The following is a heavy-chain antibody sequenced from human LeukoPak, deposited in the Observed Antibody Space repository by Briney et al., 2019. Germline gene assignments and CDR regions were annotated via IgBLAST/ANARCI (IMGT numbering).Heavy chain of an antibody. CDR1: GGSFSGYY. D-gene: IGHD4-17*01. V-gene: IGHV4-34*01. J-gene: IGHJ3*02. CDR2: INHSGNT. Sequence: PSETLSLTCAVYGGSFSGYYWSWIRQPPGKGLEWTGEINHSGNTNYNPSLKSRVTISVDTSQNQFSLKLSSVTAADTAVYYCARDPSYDYGDYSAFDIWGQGTMVTVSS. CDR3: ARDPSYDYGDYSAFDI.